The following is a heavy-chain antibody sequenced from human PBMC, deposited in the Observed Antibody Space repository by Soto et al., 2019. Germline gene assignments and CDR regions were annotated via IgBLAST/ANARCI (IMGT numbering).Heavy chain of an antibody. J-gene: IGHJ4*02. D-gene: IGHD2-15*01. CDR1: GFSLSTSGVG. CDR3: THSRYCSGGSCSTTFDY. CDR2: IYWDDDK. Sequence: QITLKESGPTLVKPTQTLTLTCTFSGFSLSTSGVGVGWIRQPPGKALEWLALIYWDDDKRYSPSLKSRLTITKDPAKSQVVLTQTNIDPADTATYCCTHSRYCSGGSCSTTFDYWGQGTLVTVSS. V-gene: IGHV2-5*02.